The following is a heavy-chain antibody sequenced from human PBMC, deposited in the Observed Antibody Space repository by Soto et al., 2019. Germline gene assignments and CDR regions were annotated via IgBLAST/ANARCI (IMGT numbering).Heavy chain of an antibody. D-gene: IGHD3-22*01. J-gene: IGHJ2*01. CDR2: IIPIFGTA. V-gene: IGHV1-69*12. CDR1: GGTFSSYA. Sequence: QVQLVQSGAEVKKPGSSVKVSCKASGGTFSSYAISWVRQAPGQGLEWMGGIIPIFGTANYAQKFQGRVTITADESTSTAYMELSSLRSEDTAVYYCARTTLYYDSSGPWAYWYFDLWGRGTLVTVSS. CDR3: ARTTLYYDSSGPWAYWYFDL.